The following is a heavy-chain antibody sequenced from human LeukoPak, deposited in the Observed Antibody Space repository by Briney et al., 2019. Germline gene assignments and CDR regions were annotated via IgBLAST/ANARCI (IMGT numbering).Heavy chain of an antibody. D-gene: IGHD1-26*01. CDR2: ISGSGGGT. CDR3: AKDLGRYRNNFFDY. J-gene: IGHJ4*02. CDR1: GFTFSSYW. V-gene: IGHV3-23*01. Sequence: GGSLRLSCAASGFTFSSYWMHWVRQAPDKGLEWVSTISGSGGGTYYADSVKGRFTISRDDSKNTLYLQMNSLRADDTAVYYCAKDLGRYRNNFFDYWGQGNLVTVSS.